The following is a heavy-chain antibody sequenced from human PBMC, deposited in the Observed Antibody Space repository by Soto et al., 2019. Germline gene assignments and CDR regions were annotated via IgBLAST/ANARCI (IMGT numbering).Heavy chain of an antibody. Sequence: SGGSLRLSCAGSGFTFSRYVMSWVRQAPGKGLEWVSAISGSGGSTYFADSVKGRFTISRDNSKNTLYLQMNRLRAEDTAVYYCAKVSGAQLLSTFDYWGQGTLVTVSS. CDR1: GFTFSRYV. CDR3: AKVSGAQLLSTFDY. V-gene: IGHV3-23*01. J-gene: IGHJ4*02. D-gene: IGHD2-2*01. CDR2: ISGSGGST.